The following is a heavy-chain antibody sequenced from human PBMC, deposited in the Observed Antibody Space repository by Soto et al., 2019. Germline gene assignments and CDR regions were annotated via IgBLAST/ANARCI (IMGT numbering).Heavy chain of an antibody. CDR2: ISGSGGST. D-gene: IGHD4-17*01. V-gene: IGHV3-23*01. J-gene: IGHJ4*02. CDR3: AKDVNVRWRGLQSGYYFDY. CDR1: GFTFISYA. Sequence: PGGSLRLSCAASGFTFISYAMSWVLQAPWKGLEWVSAISGSGGSTYYADSVKGRSTISRDNSKDTLYLQMNSLRAEDTAVYYCAKDVNVRWRGLQSGYYFDYWGQGTLVTVSS.